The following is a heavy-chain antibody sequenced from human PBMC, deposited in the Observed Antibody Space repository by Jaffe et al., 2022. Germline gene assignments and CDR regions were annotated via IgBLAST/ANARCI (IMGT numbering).Heavy chain of an antibody. CDR2: INHSGST. Sequence: QVQLQQWGAGLLKPSETLSLTCAVYGGSFSGYYWSWIRQPPGKGLEWIGEINHSGSTNYNPSLKSRVTISVDTSKNQFSLKLSSVTAADTAVYYCARGRGVVAATNVPYYFDYWGQGTLVTVSS. CDR3: ARGRGVVAATNVPYYFDY. CDR1: GGSFSGYY. J-gene: IGHJ4*02. V-gene: IGHV4-34*01. D-gene: IGHD2-15*01.